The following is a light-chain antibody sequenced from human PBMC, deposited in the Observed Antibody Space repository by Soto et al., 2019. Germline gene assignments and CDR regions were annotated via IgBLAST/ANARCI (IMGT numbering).Light chain of an antibody. CDR1: SSNIGAGYD. V-gene: IGLV1-40*01. J-gene: IGLJ1*01. Sequence: QSVLTQPPSVSGAPGQRVTISFTGGSSNIGAGYDVHWYQQLPGTAPKLLIYGNSNRPSGVPDRFSGSKSGTSASLAITGLQAEDEADYYCQSYDSSLGKVFGTGTKVTVL. CDR3: QSYDSSLGKV. CDR2: GNS.